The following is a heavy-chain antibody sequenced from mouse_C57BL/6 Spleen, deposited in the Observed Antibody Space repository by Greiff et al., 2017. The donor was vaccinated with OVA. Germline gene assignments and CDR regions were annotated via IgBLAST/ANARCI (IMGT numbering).Heavy chain of an antibody. Sequence: VQLKESGGGLVKPGGSLKLSCAASGFTFSDYGMHWVRQAPEKGLEWVAYISRGSSTIYYADTVKGRFTISRDNAKNTLFLQMTSLRSEDTAMYYCARTLTTVGYYYAMDYWGQGTSVTVSS. D-gene: IGHD1-1*01. CDR2: ISRGSSTI. V-gene: IGHV5-17*01. J-gene: IGHJ4*01. CDR1: GFTFSDYG. CDR3: ARTLTTVGYYYAMDY.